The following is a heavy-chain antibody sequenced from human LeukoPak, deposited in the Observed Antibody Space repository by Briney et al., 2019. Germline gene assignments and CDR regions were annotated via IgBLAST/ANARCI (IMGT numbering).Heavy chain of an antibody. CDR3: ARATRITAPDTAS. CDR1: GFIVSGDY. D-gene: IGHD6-13*01. J-gene: IGHJ5*02. Sequence: PGGSLRLSCAASGFIVSGDYMAWVRQAPGKGLEWVSVIYSGGITYYADSVKGRFTISRDNSKNTVHLQMNSLRVEDTSVYYCARATRITAPDTASWGQGTLVTVSS. V-gene: IGHV3-66*01. CDR2: IYSGGIT.